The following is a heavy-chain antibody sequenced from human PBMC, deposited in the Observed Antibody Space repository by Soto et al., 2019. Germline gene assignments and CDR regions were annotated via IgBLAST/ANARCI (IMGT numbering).Heavy chain of an antibody. V-gene: IGHV3-21*01. CDR2: ISSSSSYI. D-gene: IGHD1-26*01. J-gene: IGHJ4*02. CDR3: ARGVGATGY. Sequence: PGGSLRLSCAASGFTFSSYSMNWVRQAPGKGLEWVSSISSSSSYIYYADSVKGRFTISRDNAKNSLYLQMNSLRAEDTAVYYCARGVGATGYWGQGTLVTVSS. CDR1: GFTFSSYS.